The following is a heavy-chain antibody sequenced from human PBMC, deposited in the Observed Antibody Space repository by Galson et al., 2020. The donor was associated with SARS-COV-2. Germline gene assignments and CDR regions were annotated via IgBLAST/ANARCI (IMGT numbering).Heavy chain of an antibody. J-gene: IGHJ4*02. CDR3: ARVLFGSEEIPAAHFDY. D-gene: IGHD2-2*01. CDR1: GGSISSGDYY. CDR2: IYYSGST. V-gene: IGHV4-30-4*01. Sequence: SETLSLTCTVSGGSISSGDYYWSWIRQPPGQGLEWIGYIYYSGSTYYNPSLKSRVTISVDTSKNQFSLKLSSVTAADTAVYYCARVLFGSEEIPAAHFDYWGQGTLVTVSS.